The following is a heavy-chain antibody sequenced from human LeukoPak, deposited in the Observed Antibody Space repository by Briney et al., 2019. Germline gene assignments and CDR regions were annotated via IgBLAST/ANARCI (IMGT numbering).Heavy chain of an antibody. CDR2: IYYSGST. CDR1: GGSISSYY. CDR3: ARDIYDSSGYGFVY. D-gene: IGHD3-22*01. Sequence: SETLSLTCTVSGGSISSYYWSWIRQPPGKGLEWIGYIYYSGSTNYNPSLKSRVTISVDTSKNQFSLKPSSVTAADTAVYYCARDIYDSSGYGFVYWGQGTLVTVSS. J-gene: IGHJ4*02. V-gene: IGHV4-59*01.